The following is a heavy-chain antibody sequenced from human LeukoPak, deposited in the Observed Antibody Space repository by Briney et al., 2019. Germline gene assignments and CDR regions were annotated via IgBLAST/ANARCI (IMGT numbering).Heavy chain of an antibody. J-gene: IGHJ4*02. Sequence: PGGSLRLSCAASGFPFSSYAMSWVPQAPGKGLEWVSGISGSGGSTYYADSLKGRFTISRDNSKNTLYLQMNSLRAKDTAVYYCAKDPYYDSSRDYWGQGTLVTVSS. V-gene: IGHV3-23*01. CDR2: ISGSGGST. CDR1: GFPFSSYA. D-gene: IGHD3-22*01. CDR3: AKDPYYDSSRDY.